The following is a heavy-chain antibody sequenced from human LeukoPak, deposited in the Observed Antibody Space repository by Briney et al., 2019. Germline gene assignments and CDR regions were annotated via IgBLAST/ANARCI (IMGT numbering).Heavy chain of an antibody. D-gene: IGHD3-10*01. J-gene: IGHJ4*02. V-gene: IGHV3-30*03. Sequence: GGSLRLSCAASGFAFSNYGMHWVRQAPGQGLEWVAVISFDGTNKYYADSLKGRYTISRDNSKNTVYLQMNSLRPEDTAVYYCARDGGRATIVRGIIIMSVGDFWGQGALVTVST. CDR3: ARDGGRATIVRGIIIMSVGDF. CDR2: ISFDGTNK. CDR1: GFAFSNYG.